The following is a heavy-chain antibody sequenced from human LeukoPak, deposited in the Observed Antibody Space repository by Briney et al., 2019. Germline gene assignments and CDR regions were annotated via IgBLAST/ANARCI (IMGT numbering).Heavy chain of an antibody. Sequence: SETLSLTCAVYGGSFSGYYWSWIRQPTGKGLEWNGEINHSGSTNYNPSLKSRVTISVDTSKNQFSLKLSSVTAADTAVYYCARGWGHIVVVIASTPKWFDPWGQGTLVTVSS. V-gene: IGHV4-34*01. CDR2: INHSGST. J-gene: IGHJ5*02. CDR3: ARGWGHIVVVIASTPKWFDP. CDR1: GGSFSGYY. D-gene: IGHD2-21*01.